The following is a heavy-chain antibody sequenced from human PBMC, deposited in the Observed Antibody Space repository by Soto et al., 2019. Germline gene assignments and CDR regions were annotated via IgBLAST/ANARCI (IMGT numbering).Heavy chain of an antibody. CDR2: IYTSGTT. J-gene: IGHJ6*02. V-gene: IGHV4-4*07. Sequence: QVQLQEWGPGLVKPSETLSLTCTVSGDSISNYYWSWIRQPAGKGLEWIGRIYTSGTTYYNPSLKSRVTMSVDTSKNKLSLKLGSVTAADTAVYLCVGDQGYYYSGTDVWGQGTTVTVSS. CDR1: GDSISNYY. CDR3: VGDQGYYYSGTDV.